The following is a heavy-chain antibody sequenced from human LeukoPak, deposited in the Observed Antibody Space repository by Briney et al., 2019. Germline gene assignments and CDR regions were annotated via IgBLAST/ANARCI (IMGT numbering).Heavy chain of an antibody. J-gene: IGHJ3*02. V-gene: IGHV4-4*07. CDR3: ARDLFGDLRSDDAFDI. D-gene: IGHD4-17*01. CDR1: GGSISSYY. CDR2: IYTSGST. Sequence: PSETLSLTCTVFGGSISSYYWSWIRQPAGKGLEWIGRIYTSGSTNYNPSLKSRVTMSVDTSKNQFSLKLSSVTAADTAVYYCARDLFGDLRSDDAFDIWGQGTMVTVSS.